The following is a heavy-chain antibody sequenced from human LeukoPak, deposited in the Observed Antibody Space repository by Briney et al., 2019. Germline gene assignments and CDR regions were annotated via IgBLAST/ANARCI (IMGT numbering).Heavy chain of an antibody. CDR1: GGSISSGTYW. D-gene: IGHD2-15*01. CDR3: ARDSRRGCSGITCYSHFQY. Sequence: SQTLSLTCTVSGGSISSGTYWWTWVRQHSEKGLEWIGYINYNGVTHYNPSLKSRVAISADTSKNQFSLKLTSVTAADTAVYYCARDSRRGCSGITCYSHFQYWGQGALVTVSS. J-gene: IGHJ4*02. V-gene: IGHV4-31*03. CDR2: INYNGVT.